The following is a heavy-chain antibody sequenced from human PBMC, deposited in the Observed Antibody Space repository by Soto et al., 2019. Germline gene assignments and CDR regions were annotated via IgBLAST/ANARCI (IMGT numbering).Heavy chain of an antibody. CDR2: ISSSSSYI. CDR1: GFTFSSYS. J-gene: IGHJ3*02. CDR3: ARADSGYDYVGAFDI. D-gene: IGHD5-12*01. V-gene: IGHV3-21*01. Sequence: GGSLRLSCAASGFTFSSYSMNWVRQAPGKGLEWVSSISSSSSYIYYADSVKGRFTISRDNAKNSLYLQMNSLRAEDTAVYYCARADSGYDYVGAFDIWGQGTMVTVSS.